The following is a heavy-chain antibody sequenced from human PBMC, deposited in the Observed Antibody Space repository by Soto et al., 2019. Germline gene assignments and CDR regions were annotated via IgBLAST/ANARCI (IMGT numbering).Heavy chain of an antibody. V-gene: IGHV3-23*01. CDR1: GFTFSSYA. J-gene: IGHJ6*02. CDR3: AKTVSNYYYYGMDV. CDR2: ISGSGGST. Sequence: GGSLRLSCAASGFTFSSYAMSWVRQAPGKGLEWVSAISGSGGSTYYADSVKGRFTISRDNSKNTLYLQMNSLRAEDTAVYYCAKTVSNYYYYGMDVWGQGTTVTVSS.